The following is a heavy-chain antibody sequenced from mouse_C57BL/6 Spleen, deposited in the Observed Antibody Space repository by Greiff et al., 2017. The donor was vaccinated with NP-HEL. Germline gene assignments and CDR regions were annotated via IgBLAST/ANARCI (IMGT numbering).Heavy chain of an antibody. D-gene: IGHD1-1*01. Sequence: QVQLQQPGAELVRPGSSVKLSCKASGYTFTSYWMHWVKQRPIQGLEWIGNIDPSDSETHYNQKFKDKATLTVDNSASTAYMQLSSLTSEDSAVDYCARGDYYGSSYSDYWGQGTTLTVSS. V-gene: IGHV1-52*01. CDR2: IDPSDSET. CDR3: ARGDYYGSSYSDY. CDR1: GYTFTSYW. J-gene: IGHJ2*01.